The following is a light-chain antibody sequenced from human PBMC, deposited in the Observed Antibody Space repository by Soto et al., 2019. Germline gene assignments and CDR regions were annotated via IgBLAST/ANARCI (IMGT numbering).Light chain of an antibody. CDR3: QQCGSSPET. Sequence: DIQMTPSPSSLSASVGDRATITCRASQGISSYLAWYQQKPGKVPVLLIYAASALQSGVPSRFSGTGSETDFTLTISRLEPEDFAVYYCQQCGSSPETFGQGTKVDIK. V-gene: IGKV1-27*01. CDR2: AAS. CDR1: QGISSY. J-gene: IGKJ1*01.